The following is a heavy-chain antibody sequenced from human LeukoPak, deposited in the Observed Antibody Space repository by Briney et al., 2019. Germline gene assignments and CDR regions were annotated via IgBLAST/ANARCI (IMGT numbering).Heavy chain of an antibody. CDR3: ARDFSGYDVGY. Sequence: SETLSLTCAVSGYSISSGYFWGWIRQPPGKGLEWIGSIYHSRSTYYNASPRSRVTISVDTSKNEFSLKLSFLSAADTAVYYCARDFSGYDVGYWGQGILVTVSS. V-gene: IGHV4-38-2*02. D-gene: IGHD5-12*01. CDR2: IYHSRST. CDR1: GYSISSGYF. J-gene: IGHJ4*02.